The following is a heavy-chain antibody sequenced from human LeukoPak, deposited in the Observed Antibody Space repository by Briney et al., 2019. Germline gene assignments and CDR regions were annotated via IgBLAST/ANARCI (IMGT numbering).Heavy chain of an antibody. CDR1: GGSFSGYY. CDR2: INHSGST. CDR3: ARHGSSGWFEDAFDI. Sequence: SETLSLTCAVYGGSFSGYYWSWIRQPPGKGLEWIGEINHSGSTNYNPSLKSRVTISVDTSKNQFSLKLTSVTVADTAVYYCARHGSSGWFEDAFDIWGQGTMVTVSS. J-gene: IGHJ3*02. V-gene: IGHV4-34*01. D-gene: IGHD6-19*01.